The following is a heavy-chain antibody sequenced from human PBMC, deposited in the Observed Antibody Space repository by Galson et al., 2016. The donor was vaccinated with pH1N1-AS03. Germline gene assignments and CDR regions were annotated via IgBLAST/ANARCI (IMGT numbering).Heavy chain of an antibody. CDR2: IRQDGSEK. J-gene: IGHJ2*01. CDR1: GFSFSASW. D-gene: IGHD1-26*01. V-gene: IGHV3-7*03. Sequence: SLRLSCAASGFSFSASWMSWVRQAPGKGLEWVANIRQDGSEKYYVDSVEGRFTISRDNAKNSLYLQMNSLRDKDRAVYYCARESPLNYYRDLWGRGTLVTVSS. CDR3: ARESPLNYYRDL.